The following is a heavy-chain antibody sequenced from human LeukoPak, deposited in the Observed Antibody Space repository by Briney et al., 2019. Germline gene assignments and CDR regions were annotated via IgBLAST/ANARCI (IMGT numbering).Heavy chain of an antibody. Sequence: ASVKVSCMASGYTFTSYDINWVGQATGQGLDWMGWMNPNSGNTGYAQKFQGRVTMTRNTSISTAYMELSSLRSEDTAVYYCARYVWGSYRLFDYWGQGTLVTVSS. CDR3: ARYVWGSYRLFDY. V-gene: IGHV1-8*01. CDR1: GYTFTSYD. D-gene: IGHD3-16*02. CDR2: MNPNSGNT. J-gene: IGHJ4*02.